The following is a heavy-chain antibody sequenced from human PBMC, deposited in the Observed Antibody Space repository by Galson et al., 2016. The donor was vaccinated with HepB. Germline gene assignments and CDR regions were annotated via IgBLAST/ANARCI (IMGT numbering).Heavy chain of an antibody. CDR1: GFTFSSYG. D-gene: IGHD3-22*01. V-gene: IGHV3-33*01. J-gene: IGHJ4*02. CDR2: IWYDGSIK. Sequence: SLRLSCAASGFTFSSYGMHWVRQAPGNGLEWVAAIWYDGSIKYYADSVRGRFTISRDNSKNTIYLQMNRLRAEDTAVYFCARDGSEGYYYESSGSFDYWGQGTLVTVSS. CDR3: ARDGSEGYYYESSGSFDY.